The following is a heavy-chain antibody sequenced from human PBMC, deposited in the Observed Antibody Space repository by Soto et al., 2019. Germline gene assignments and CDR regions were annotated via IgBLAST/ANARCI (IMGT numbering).Heavy chain of an antibody. V-gene: IGHV3-30*18. D-gene: IGHD5-18*01. CDR2: ISYDGSNK. Sequence: QVQLVESGGAVVQPGKSLRLSCAASGFTFSSYGMYWVRQAPGKGLEWVAAISYDGSNKYHADSVKGRFTISRDNSKITLYLQMNSLRAEDTAVYYCAKDIVRYTYGACDYWGQGALVTVSS. CDR3: AKDIVRYTYGACDY. CDR1: GFTFSSYG. J-gene: IGHJ4*02.